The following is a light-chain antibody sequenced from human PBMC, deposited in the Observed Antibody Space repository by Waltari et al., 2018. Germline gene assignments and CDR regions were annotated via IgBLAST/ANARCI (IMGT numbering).Light chain of an antibody. CDR2: DAY. Sequence: SCRASPSISKYLAWYQLRPGQAPRLLIYDAYIRAAGIPDRFSGSGSGTDFSLTISRLEPDDFAMYYCQHYVRLPVTFGQGTKVEIK. J-gene: IGKJ1*01. V-gene: IGKV3-20*01. CDR1: PSISKY. CDR3: QHYVRLPVT.